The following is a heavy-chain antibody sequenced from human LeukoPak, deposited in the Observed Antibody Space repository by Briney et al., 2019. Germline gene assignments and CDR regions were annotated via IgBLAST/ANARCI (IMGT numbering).Heavy chain of an antibody. CDR3: ARLVGSSWYHEVLLGRDY. V-gene: IGHV4-59*01. Sequence: SETLSLTCTVSGSSISSYYWSWIRQPPGKGLEWIGYIYYSGSTNYNPSLKSRVTISVDTSKNQFSLKLSSVTAADTAGYYCARLVGSSWYHEVLLGRDYWGQGTLVTVSS. CDR2: IYYSGST. D-gene: IGHD6-13*01. CDR1: GSSISSYY. J-gene: IGHJ4*02.